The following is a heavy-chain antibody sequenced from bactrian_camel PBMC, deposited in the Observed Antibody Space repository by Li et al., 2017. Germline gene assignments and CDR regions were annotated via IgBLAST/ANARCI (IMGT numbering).Heavy chain of an antibody. D-gene: IGHD6*01. CDR2: IYTADGSA. CDR1: GDTFGSNC. Sequence: HVQLVESGGGLVQPGGSLRLSCAASGDTFGSNCMGWFRQAAGKEREAVAIIYTADGSADTADSVKGRVTISQDTAENTVYLQMNSLEVEDTAVYWCVSDSRGLTAKFGGSGFACGFSGQGTQVTVS. J-gene: IGHJ4*01. V-gene: IGHV3S54*01.